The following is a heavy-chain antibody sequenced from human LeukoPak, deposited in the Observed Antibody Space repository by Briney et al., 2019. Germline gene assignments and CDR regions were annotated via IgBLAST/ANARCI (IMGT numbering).Heavy chain of an antibody. J-gene: IGHJ4*02. CDR2: ISGSGGST. D-gene: IGHD2-15*01. CDR1: GFTFSSYA. CDR3: AKRGDRDCSGGSCYGWVRYYFDY. V-gene: IGHV3-23*01. Sequence: GGSLRLSCAASGFTFSSYAMSWVRQAPGKGLEWVSAISGSGGSTYYADSVKGRLTISRDNSKNTLYLQMNSLRAEDTAVYYCAKRGDRDCSGGSCYGWVRYYFDYWGQGTLVTVSS.